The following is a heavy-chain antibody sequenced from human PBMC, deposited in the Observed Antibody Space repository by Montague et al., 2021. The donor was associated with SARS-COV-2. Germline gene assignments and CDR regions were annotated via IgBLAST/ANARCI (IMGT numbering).Heavy chain of an antibody. J-gene: IGHJ6*02. V-gene: IGHV4-31*03. CDR2: IYYSGST. CDR1: GDSISSGGYY. CDR3: ATESVGYCSSTGCYGPHYGVDV. Sequence: TLSLTCTVSGDSISSGGYYWSWIRQHPGKGLEWIGYIYYSGSTYYTPSLKSRVTISVDTSKDQFSLKLGSVTAAATEVYDCATESVGYCSSTGCYGPHYGVDVWGQGTPVTVSS. D-gene: IGHD2-2*01.